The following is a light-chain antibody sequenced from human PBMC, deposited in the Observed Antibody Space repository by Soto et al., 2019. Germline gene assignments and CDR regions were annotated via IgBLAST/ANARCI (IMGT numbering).Light chain of an antibody. CDR3: AAWDDSLRAVV. V-gene: IGLV1-44*01. CDR2: RNH. J-gene: IGLJ2*01. Sequence: QSVLTQSPSASVTPGQRVTISCSGSRSNIGTYAVNWYQQLPGTAPTLLIFRNHQRPSGVPDRFSGSKSGTSASLAISGPQSEDEAAYYCAAWDDSLRAVVFGGGTKLTVL. CDR1: RSNIGTYA.